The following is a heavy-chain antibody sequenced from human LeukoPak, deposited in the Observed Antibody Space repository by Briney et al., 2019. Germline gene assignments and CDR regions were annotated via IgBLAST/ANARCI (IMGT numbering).Heavy chain of an antibody. V-gene: IGHV3-23*01. D-gene: IGHD6-6*01. CDR1: GFTFRTYA. CDR2: VSGTGGRT. Sequence: GGSLRLSCAACGFTFRTYAMSWVRQAPGKGLEWVSVVSGTGGRTYYADSVKGRFTISRDNSKNTLYLQMNSLRAEDTALYYCVKASSSSPQYNWFDAWGQGTLVTVSS. J-gene: IGHJ5*02. CDR3: VKASSSSPQYNWFDA.